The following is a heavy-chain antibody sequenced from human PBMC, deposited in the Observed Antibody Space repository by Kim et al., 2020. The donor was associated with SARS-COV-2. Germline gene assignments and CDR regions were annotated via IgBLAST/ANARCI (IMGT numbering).Heavy chain of an antibody. Sequence: NPSRMSRVTISVDTSKNKFSLKLSSVTAADTAVYYCARVFYDSSGYYYDYWGQGTLVTVSS. D-gene: IGHD3-22*01. CDR3: ARVFYDSSGYYYDY. J-gene: IGHJ4*02. V-gene: IGHV4-59*01.